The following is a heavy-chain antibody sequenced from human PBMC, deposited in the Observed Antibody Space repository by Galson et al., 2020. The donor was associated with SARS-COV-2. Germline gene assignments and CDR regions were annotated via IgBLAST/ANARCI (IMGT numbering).Heavy chain of an antibody. CDR1: GSTFSNYA. D-gene: IGHD3-10*01. V-gene: IGHV3-23*01. Sequence: GGSLRLSCTDSGSTFSNYAMSWVRQAPGKGLEWVSSITNSSRHATFYGDSVKGRFTISRDDSKNTLYLQMNSLGADDTAVYYCAAGTSFFKSWGRGTLVSVSS. CDR3: AAGTSFFKS. J-gene: IGHJ2*01. CDR2: ITNSSRHAT.